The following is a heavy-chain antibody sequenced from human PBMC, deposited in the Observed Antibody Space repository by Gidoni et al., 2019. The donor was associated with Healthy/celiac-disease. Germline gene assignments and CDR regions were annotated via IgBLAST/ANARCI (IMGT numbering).Heavy chain of an antibody. Sequence: QVQLVQSGAEVKKPGSSVKVSCKASGGPFSSYAISWVRQAPGQGLEWMGGIIPIFGTANYAQKFQGRVTITADKSTSTAYMELSSLRSEDTAVYYCARGVLWFGELSQPNYYYYYMDVWGKGTTVTVSS. CDR1: GGPFSSYA. CDR3: ARGVLWFGELSQPNYYYYYMDV. V-gene: IGHV1-69*06. J-gene: IGHJ6*03. D-gene: IGHD3-10*01. CDR2: IIPIFGTA.